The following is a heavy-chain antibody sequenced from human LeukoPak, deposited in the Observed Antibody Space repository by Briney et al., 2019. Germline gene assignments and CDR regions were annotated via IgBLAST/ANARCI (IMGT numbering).Heavy chain of an antibody. V-gene: IGHV1-18*01. CDR3: ARNAQDYDFWSGYYDYYYMDV. CDR1: GYTFTSYG. CDR2: ISAYNGNT. D-gene: IGHD3-3*01. Sequence: PGASVKVSCKASGYTFTSYGISWVRQAPGQGLEWMGWISAYNGNTNYAQKLQGRVTMTTDTSTSTAYMELRSLRSDDTAVYYCARNAQDYDFWSGYYDYYYMDVWGKGTTVTVSS. J-gene: IGHJ6*03.